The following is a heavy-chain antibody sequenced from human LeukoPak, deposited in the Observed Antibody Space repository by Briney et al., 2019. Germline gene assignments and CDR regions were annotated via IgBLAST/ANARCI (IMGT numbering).Heavy chain of an antibody. V-gene: IGHV1-69*05. D-gene: IGHD5-18*01. CDR1: GGTFSSYA. CDR2: IIPIFGTA. J-gene: IGHJ6*03. CDR3: ASATRHIKYSYRPGGWVENNYYYYYMDV. Sequence: GASVKVSCKASGGTFSSYAISWVRQAPGRGLEWMGGIIPIFGTANYAQKFQGRVTITTDESTSTAYMELSSLRSEDTAVYYCASATRHIKYSYRPGGWVENNYYYYYMDVWGKGTTVTVSS.